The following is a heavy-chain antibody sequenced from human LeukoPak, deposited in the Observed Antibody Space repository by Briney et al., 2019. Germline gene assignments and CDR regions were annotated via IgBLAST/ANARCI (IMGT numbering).Heavy chain of an antibody. CDR2: INHSGST. D-gene: IGHD6-19*01. J-gene: IGHJ4*02. CDR3: AVTISSGWSFDY. V-gene: IGHV4-34*01. Sequence: PSETLSLTCAVYGGSFSGYYWSWIRQPPGKGLERIGEINHSGSTNYNPSLKSRVTISVDTSKNQFSLKLSSVTAADTAVYYCAVTISSGWSFDYWGQGTLVTVSS. CDR1: GGSFSGYY.